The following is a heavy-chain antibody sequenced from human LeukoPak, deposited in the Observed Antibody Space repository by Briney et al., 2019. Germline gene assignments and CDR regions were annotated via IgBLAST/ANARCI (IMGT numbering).Heavy chain of an antibody. Sequence: GGSLRLSCVVSGFTFSDYHMNWVRQAPGKGLEWVSSISTSNSYIYYADSLTGRFTISRDNAKNSLYLQMNSLRAEDTAVYYCARDGGSAWFLDYWGQGTLVIVSS. CDR1: GFTFSDYH. D-gene: IGHD6-19*01. V-gene: IGHV3-21*01. CDR2: ISTSNSYI. J-gene: IGHJ4*02. CDR3: ARDGGSAWFLDY.